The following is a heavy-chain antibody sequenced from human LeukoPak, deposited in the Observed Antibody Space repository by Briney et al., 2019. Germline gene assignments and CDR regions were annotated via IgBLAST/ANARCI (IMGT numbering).Heavy chain of an antibody. Sequence: SETLSLTCTVSGGSISNYYWSWIRQPPGKGLEWIGYIYYSGSTNYNPSLKSRVTISVDTSKNQFSLKLTSVTATDTALYYCARQDAILTGCPYWYFDLWGRGTLVTVSS. CDR1: GGSISNYY. D-gene: IGHD3-9*01. V-gene: IGHV4-59*08. J-gene: IGHJ2*01. CDR3: ARQDAILTGCPYWYFDL. CDR2: IYYSGST.